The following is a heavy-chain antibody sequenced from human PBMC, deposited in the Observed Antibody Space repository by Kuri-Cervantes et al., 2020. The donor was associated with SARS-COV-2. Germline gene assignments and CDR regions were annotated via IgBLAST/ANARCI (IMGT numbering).Heavy chain of an antibody. J-gene: IGHJ4*02. Sequence: SETLSLTCTVSGGSTSSQSYYWGWIRQPPGKGLEWIGGVYYSGTTYYNPSLKSRVTISVDTSKNQFSLKLSSVTAADTAVYYCAKGVAAADSYYFDYWGQGTLVTVSS. D-gene: IGHD6-13*01. CDR1: GGSTSSQSYY. CDR2: VYYSGTT. V-gene: IGHV4-39*01. CDR3: AKGVAAADSYYFDY.